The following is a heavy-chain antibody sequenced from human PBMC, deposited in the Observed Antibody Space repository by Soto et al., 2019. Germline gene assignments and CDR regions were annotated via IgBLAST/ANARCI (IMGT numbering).Heavy chain of an antibody. Sequence: SETLSLTCAVSGASISGSYYYWAWLRQSPGEGPEWIGSVFYTGFTSYNPSLESRVSVSVDTSKSQFSLKLSAVTAADTAVYYCATSQKGYNWNYFDHWGQGALVTVSS. CDR1: GASISGSYYY. CDR3: ATSQKGYNWNYFDH. D-gene: IGHD1-20*01. CDR2: VFYTGFT. J-gene: IGHJ4*02. V-gene: IGHV4-39*01.